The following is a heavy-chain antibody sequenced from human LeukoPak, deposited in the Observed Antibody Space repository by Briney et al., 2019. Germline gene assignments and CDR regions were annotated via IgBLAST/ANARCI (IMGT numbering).Heavy chain of an antibody. V-gene: IGHV4-31*03. CDR2: ISHSENT. CDR3: ARSQPYSGQKSFDY. D-gene: IGHD1-26*01. J-gene: IGHJ4*02. CDR1: GGSISSGGYY. Sequence: SQTLSLTCTVSGGSISSGGYYWSWIRQHPGKGLEWIGEISHSENTNYNPSLKSRVTISVDKSKNQFSLKLNSVTAADAAVYYCARSQPYSGQKSFDYWGQGTLVTVSS.